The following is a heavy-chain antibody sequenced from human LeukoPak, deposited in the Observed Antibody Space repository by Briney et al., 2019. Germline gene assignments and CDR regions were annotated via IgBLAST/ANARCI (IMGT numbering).Heavy chain of an antibody. Sequence: PGGSLRLSCAASGFTFDDYAMHWVRQAPGKGLEWVSGISWNSGSIGYADSVKGRFTISRDNAKNSLYLQMNSLRAEDTALYYCARDQIPTYYYDSSGYGVDYWGQGTLVTVSS. CDR1: GFTFDDYA. J-gene: IGHJ4*02. D-gene: IGHD3-22*01. CDR2: ISWNSGSI. CDR3: ARDQIPTYYYDSSGYGVDY. V-gene: IGHV3-9*01.